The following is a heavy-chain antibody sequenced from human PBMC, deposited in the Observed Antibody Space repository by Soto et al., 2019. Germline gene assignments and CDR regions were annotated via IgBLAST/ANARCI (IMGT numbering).Heavy chain of an antibody. V-gene: IGHV3-23*01. CDR3: AKEKDYDYVWGSDCYTSDY. Sequence: GGSLRLSCAASGFTFSSYAMSWVRQAPGKXLEWVSAISGSGSTFYADSVKGRFTISRDNSKNTLYLQMNSLRAEDTAVYYCAKEKDYDYVWGSDCYTSDYWGQGTLVTVSS. CDR1: GFTFSSYA. D-gene: IGHD3-16*02. J-gene: IGHJ4*02. CDR2: ISGSGST.